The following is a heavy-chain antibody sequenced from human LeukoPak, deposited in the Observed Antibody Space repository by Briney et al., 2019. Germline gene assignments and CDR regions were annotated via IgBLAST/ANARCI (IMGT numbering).Heavy chain of an antibody. CDR1: GFTITTYW. D-gene: IGHD6-19*01. Sequence: GGSLRLSCAVSGFTITTYWMSWGRHAPGKGLEWVANIKQNGGEKNYVDSVKGRFTISRSNAKNSLYLHMTSPRGEDTAVYYCTRDQGSGHDFFASWGQGTLVTVSS. J-gene: IGHJ4*02. V-gene: IGHV3-7*01. CDR3: TRDQGSGHDFFAS. CDR2: IKQNGGEK.